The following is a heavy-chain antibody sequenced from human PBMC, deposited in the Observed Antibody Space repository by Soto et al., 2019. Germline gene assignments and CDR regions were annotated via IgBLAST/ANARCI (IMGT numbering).Heavy chain of an antibody. CDR1: GFTVSRNY. CDR2: IYSGGST. J-gene: IGHJ3*02. Sequence: EVQLVESGGGLIQPGGSLRLSCAVSGFTVSRNYINWVRQAPGKGLEWVSVIYSGGSTYYADSVKGRFTISRDNSKNTLYLQMDRLRAEDTAVYYCARDPLGGGDLKNDAFDMWGQGTMVTVSS. CDR3: ARDPLGGGDLKNDAFDM. D-gene: IGHD3-16*01. V-gene: IGHV3-53*01.